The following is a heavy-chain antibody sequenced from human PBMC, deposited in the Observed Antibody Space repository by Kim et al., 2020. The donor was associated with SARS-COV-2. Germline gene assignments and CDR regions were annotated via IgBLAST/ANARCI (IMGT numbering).Heavy chain of an antibody. CDR2: ISGSGGST. Sequence: GGSLRLSCAASGFTFSSYAMSWVRQAPGKGLEWVSAISGSGGSTYYADSVKGRFTISRDNSKNTLYLQMNSLRAEDTAVYYCAKGAPTPPPCPWYSSSCELLNWFDPWGQGTLVTVSS. CDR3: AKGAPTPPPCPWYSSSCELLNWFDP. V-gene: IGHV3-23*01. J-gene: IGHJ5*02. CDR1: GFTFSSYA. D-gene: IGHD6-13*01.